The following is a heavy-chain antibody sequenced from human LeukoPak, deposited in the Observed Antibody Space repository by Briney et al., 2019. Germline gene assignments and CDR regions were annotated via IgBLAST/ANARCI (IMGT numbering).Heavy chain of an antibody. Sequence: GGSLRLSCAASGFTFSSYEMSWVRQAPGKGLEWVSVIYSGGSTYYADSVKGRFTISRDNSKNTLYLQVNSLRAEDTAVYYCASGVGARPWGQGTLVTVSS. CDR1: GFTFSSYE. J-gene: IGHJ5*02. V-gene: IGHV3-53*01. CDR3: ASGVGARP. CDR2: IYSGGST. D-gene: IGHD1-26*01.